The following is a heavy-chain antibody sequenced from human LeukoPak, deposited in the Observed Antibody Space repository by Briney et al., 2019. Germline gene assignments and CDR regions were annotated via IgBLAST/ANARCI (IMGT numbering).Heavy chain of an antibody. J-gene: IGHJ4*02. V-gene: IGHV3-53*01. Sequence: PGGSLRLSCAASGFTVSSNYMSWVRQAPGKGLEWVSVIYSGGSTYYADSVKGRFTISRDNSKNTLYLQMNSLRAEDTAVYYCARGVGSGSRLRAGDYWGQGTLVTVS. CDR1: GFTVSSNY. CDR3: ARGVGSGSRLRAGDY. CDR2: IYSGGST. D-gene: IGHD1-26*01.